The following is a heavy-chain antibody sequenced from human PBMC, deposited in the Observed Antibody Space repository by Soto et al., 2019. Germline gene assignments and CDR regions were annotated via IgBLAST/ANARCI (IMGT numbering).Heavy chain of an antibody. D-gene: IGHD6-19*01. Sequence: QLQLQESGPGLVKPSETLSLTCTVSGGSISSSSYYWGWIRQPPGKGLEWIGSIYYSGSTYYNPSLKSRVTISVDTSKNQFSLKLSSVTAADTAVYYCARPSDSSGGTSDYFDYWGQGTLVTVSS. CDR2: IYYSGST. J-gene: IGHJ4*02. CDR3: ARPSDSSGGTSDYFDY. CDR1: GGSISSSSYY. V-gene: IGHV4-39*01.